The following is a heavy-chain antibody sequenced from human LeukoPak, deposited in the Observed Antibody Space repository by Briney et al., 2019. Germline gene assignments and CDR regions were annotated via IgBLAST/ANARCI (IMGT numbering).Heavy chain of an antibody. Sequence: GGSLRLSCAASGFTFSSYGMHWVRQAPGKGLEWVAVISYDGNNKYYADSVRGRFTISRDDSKNTLYLQMNSLRDEDTAVYYCARDPATVVTHFDSWGQGTLVTVSS. D-gene: IGHD4-23*01. CDR3: ARDPATVVTHFDS. CDR2: ISYDGNNK. J-gene: IGHJ4*02. V-gene: IGHV3-30*03. CDR1: GFTFSSYG.